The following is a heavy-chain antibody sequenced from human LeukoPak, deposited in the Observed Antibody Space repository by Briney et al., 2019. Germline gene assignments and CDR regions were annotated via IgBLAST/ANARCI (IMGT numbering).Heavy chain of an antibody. D-gene: IGHD3-22*01. J-gene: IGHJ6*03. V-gene: IGHV4-34*01. Sequence: SETLSLTCVVEGYYFSGFYWTWIRQPPGKGLEWIGEINHSGSTNYNPSLKSRVTISVDTSKNQFSLKLSSVTAADTAVYYCARGVEYYYDSSGYQYYYYYMDVWGKGTTVTVSS. CDR2: INHSGST. CDR1: GYYFSGFY. CDR3: ARGVEYYYDSSGYQYYYYYMDV.